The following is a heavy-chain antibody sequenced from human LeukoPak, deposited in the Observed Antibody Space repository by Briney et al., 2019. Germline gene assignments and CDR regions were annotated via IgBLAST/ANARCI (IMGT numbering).Heavy chain of an antibody. J-gene: IGHJ4*02. CDR2: MSNSGST. V-gene: IGHV4-39*01. D-gene: IGHD6-13*01. CDR3: ARRSQAAAGRGIDY. CDR1: GGSISSSSYY. Sequence: PSETLSLTCTVSGGSISSSSYYWGWIRQSPGKGLEWIGTMSNSGSTYYNPSLKSRVTISGDTAKNQFSLKLSSLTAADTAVYYCARRSQAAAGRGIDYWGQGTLVTVSS.